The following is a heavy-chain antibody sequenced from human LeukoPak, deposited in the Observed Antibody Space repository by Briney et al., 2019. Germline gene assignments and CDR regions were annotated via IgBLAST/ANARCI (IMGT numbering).Heavy chain of an antibody. CDR3: AKDREGGYYGSGSYLTPGAFDI. CDR2: ISWNSGSI. J-gene: IGHJ3*02. V-gene: IGHV3-9*01. D-gene: IGHD3-10*01. Sequence: GGSLRLSCAASGFTFDDYAMHWVRQAPGKGLEWVSGISWNSGSIGYADSVKGRFTISRDNAKNSLYLQMNSLRAEDTALYYCAKDREGGYYGSGSYLTPGAFDIWGQGTMVTVSS. CDR1: GFTFDDYA.